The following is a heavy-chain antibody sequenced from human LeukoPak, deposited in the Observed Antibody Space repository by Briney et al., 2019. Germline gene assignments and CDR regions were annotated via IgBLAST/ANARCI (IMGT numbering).Heavy chain of an antibody. CDR3: ARPNYGDYVGYYYYMDV. CDR2: ISSSSSTI. J-gene: IGHJ6*03. Sequence: PGGSLRLSCAASGFTFSSYSMNWVRQAPGKGLEWVSYISSSSSTIYYADSVKGRFTISRDNAKNSLYLQMNSLRAEDTAVYYCARPNYGDYVGYYYYMDVWGKGTTVTVSS. CDR1: GFTFSSYS. D-gene: IGHD4-17*01. V-gene: IGHV3-48*01.